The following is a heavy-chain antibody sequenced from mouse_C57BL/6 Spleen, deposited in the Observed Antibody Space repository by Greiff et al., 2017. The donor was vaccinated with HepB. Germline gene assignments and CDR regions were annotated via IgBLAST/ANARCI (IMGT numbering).Heavy chain of an antibody. CDR1: GFNIKDDY. CDR3: TSYDYDEYFDV. Sequence: EVQLQQSGAELVRPGASVKLSCTASGFNIKDDYMHWVKQRPEQGLEWIGWIDPENGDTEYASKFQGKATITADTSSNTAYLQLSNLTSEDTAVYYCTSYDYDEYFDVWGTGTTVTVSS. CDR2: IDPENGDT. D-gene: IGHD2-4*01. V-gene: IGHV14-4*01. J-gene: IGHJ1*03.